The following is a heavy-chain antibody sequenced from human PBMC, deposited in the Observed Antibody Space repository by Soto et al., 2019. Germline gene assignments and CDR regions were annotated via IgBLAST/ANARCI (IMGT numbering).Heavy chain of an antibody. CDR1: GGSISSGGYS. J-gene: IGHJ6*02. CDR2: IYHSGST. CDR3: AKELEDSSSSVPRVYYYYYGMDV. D-gene: IGHD6-13*01. Sequence: TLSLTCAVSGGSISSGGYSWSWIRQPPGKGLEWIGYIYHSGSTYYNPSLKSRVTISVDRSKNQFSLRAEDTAVYYCAKELEDSSSSVPRVYYYYYGMDVWGQGTPVTVSS. V-gene: IGHV4-30-2*01.